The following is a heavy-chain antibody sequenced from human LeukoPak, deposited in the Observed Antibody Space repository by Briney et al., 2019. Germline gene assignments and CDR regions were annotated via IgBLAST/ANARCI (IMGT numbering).Heavy chain of an antibody. D-gene: IGHD3-22*01. V-gene: IGHV3-21*01. CDR1: GFTFSSYS. Sequence: PGGSLRLSCAASGFTFSSYSMNWVRQAPGKGLEWLSSISSSSTYIYYADSVKGRFTISRDNAKNSLYLQMNSLRAEDTAVCYCAIGTYYYDSRGDQGDYWGQGTLVTVSS. J-gene: IGHJ4*02. CDR2: ISSSSTYI. CDR3: AIGTYYYDSRGDQGDY.